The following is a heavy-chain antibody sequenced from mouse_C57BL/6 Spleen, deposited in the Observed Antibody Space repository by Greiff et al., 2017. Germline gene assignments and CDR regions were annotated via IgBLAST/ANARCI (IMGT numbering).Heavy chain of an antibody. D-gene: IGHD1-1*01. CDR3: ARFFITTGRDYVDY. CDR1: GFNITDYY. CDR2: IDPEDGET. J-gene: IGHJ2*01. V-gene: IGHV14-2*01. Sequence: VQLQQSGAELVKPGASVKLSCTASGFNITDYYMHWVKQRTEQGLEWIGSIDPEDGETKYAPNFPGQATITADTSSNTAYLQLSSQTSEDTAVYYCARFFITTGRDYVDYWGQGTTLTVSS.